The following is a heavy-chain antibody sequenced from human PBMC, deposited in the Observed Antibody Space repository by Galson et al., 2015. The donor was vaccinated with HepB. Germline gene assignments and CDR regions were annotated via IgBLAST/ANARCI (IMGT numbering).Heavy chain of an antibody. J-gene: IGHJ4*02. CDR2: IYPGDSDT. CDR3: ARGDSSNFDY. CDR1: GYSFTTYW. Sequence: QSGAEVKKPGDSLKISCETSGYSFTTYWIGWVRQMPGKGLGWMGIIYPGDSDTRYSPSFRGQVTISADKSISIAYLQWSSLKASDTAMYYCARGDSSNFDYWGQGTLVTVSS. V-gene: IGHV5-51*03. D-gene: IGHD3-22*01.